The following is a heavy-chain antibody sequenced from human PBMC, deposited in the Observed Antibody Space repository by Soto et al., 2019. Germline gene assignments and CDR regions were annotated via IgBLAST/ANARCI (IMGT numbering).Heavy chain of an antibody. J-gene: IGHJ6*02. CDR1: GGTFSSYA. V-gene: IGHV1-69*13. Sequence: GDSVQVSCKASGGTFSSYAISWVRRAPGQGLEWMGGIIPIFGTANYAQKFQGRVTITADESTSTAYMELSSLRSEDTAVYYCARDFGCSGGSCIFSREDYYYDYGMDVGG. D-gene: IGHD2-15*01. CDR2: IIPIFGTA. CDR3: ARDFGCSGGSCIFSREDYYYDYGMDV.